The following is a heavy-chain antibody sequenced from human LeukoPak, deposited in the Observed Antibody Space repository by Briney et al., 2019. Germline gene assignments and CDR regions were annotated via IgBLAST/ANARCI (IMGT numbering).Heavy chain of an antibody. CDR3: ASPLGAAAAPFDS. CDR1: GFTLDNYG. J-gene: IGHJ4*01. Sequence: GGSVSLSCTTSGFTLDNYGMSWFRQAPGKGREWVAKIKQGGREAYYAESVRGRFSTSRENTKNSLYLQMNSLRAEETAVSYCASPLGAAAAPFDSWG. CDR2: IKQGGREA. D-gene: IGHD6-13*01. V-gene: IGHV3-7*01.